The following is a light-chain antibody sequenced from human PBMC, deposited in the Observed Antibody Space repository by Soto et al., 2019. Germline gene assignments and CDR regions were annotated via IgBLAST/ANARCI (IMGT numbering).Light chain of an antibody. J-gene: IGKJ1*01. Sequence: EIVLTQSPGTLSLSPWEIATLSCRTSQSISSSYLAWYQQKPDQNPRLLIYGASSRATGIPDRFSGRGSGTDFTLSISRLEPEDFAVYYCQQYAGSLWTFGQGTKVDIK. CDR1: QSISSSY. CDR3: QQYAGSLWT. CDR2: GAS. V-gene: IGKV3-20*01.